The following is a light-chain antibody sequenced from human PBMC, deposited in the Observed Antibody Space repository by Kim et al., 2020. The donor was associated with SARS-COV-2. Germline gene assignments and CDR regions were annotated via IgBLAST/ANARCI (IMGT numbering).Light chain of an antibody. Sequence: SSELTQDPAVSVALGQTVRITCQGDSRRSYYASWYQQKPGQAPVLVIYGRNNRPSGIPDRFSGSTSGNTASLTITGAQAEDEADYYCKSRDSSGNVVFGGGTKLTVL. CDR2: GRN. V-gene: IGLV3-19*01. J-gene: IGLJ2*01. CDR1: SRRSYY. CDR3: KSRDSSGNVV.